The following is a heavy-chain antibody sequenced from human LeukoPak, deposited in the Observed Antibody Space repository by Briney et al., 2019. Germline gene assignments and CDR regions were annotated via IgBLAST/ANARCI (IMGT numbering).Heavy chain of an antibody. CDR3: ARARYYYDRSGCYYRYFFDY. D-gene: IGHD3-22*01. V-gene: IGHV3-53*01. J-gene: IGHJ4*02. Sequence: GGSLRLSCAASGFTVSSNYMSWVRQAPGKGLEWVSVIYSGGSIYYADSVKGRFIISRDNSKNTLYLQMDSLRAEDTAIYYCARARYYYDRSGCYYRYFFDYWGQGTLVTVSS. CDR1: GFTVSSNY. CDR2: IYSGGSI.